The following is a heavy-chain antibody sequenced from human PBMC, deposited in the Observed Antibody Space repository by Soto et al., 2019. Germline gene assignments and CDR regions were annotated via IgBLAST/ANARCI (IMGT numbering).Heavy chain of an antibody. CDR2: ISGSGGST. J-gene: IGHJ4*02. CDR3: AKDFVTMVRGVIAYFDY. Sequence: GGFLRLSCAASGFTFSSYAMSWVRQAPGKGLEWVSAISGSGGSTYYADSVKGRFTISRDNSKNTLYLQMNSLRAEDTAVYYCAKDFVTMVRGVIAYFDYWGQGTLVTVSS. D-gene: IGHD3-10*01. V-gene: IGHV3-23*01. CDR1: GFTFSSYA.